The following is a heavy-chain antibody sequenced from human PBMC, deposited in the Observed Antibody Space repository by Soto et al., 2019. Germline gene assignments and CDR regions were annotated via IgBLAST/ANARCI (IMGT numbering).Heavy chain of an antibody. CDR2: INPSGGST. D-gene: IGHD4-4*01. J-gene: IGHJ4*02. CDR1: GYTFTSYY. Sequence: QVQLVQSGAEVKKPGASVKVSCKASGYTFTSYYMHWVRQAPGQGLEWMGIINPSGGSTSYAQKFQGRVTMTRYTSTSTVYMELSSLRSEDTAVYYCATYDYSNYGGLWGQGTLVTVSS. CDR3: ATYDYSNYGGL. V-gene: IGHV1-46*01.